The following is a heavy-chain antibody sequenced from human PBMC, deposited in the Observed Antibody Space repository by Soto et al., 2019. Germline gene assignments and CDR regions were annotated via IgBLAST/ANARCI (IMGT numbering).Heavy chain of an antibody. CDR3: ARDLGYYDFWSGWRALQRIDY. Sequence: ASVKVSCKASGYTFTSYGISWVRQAPGQGLEWMGRISAYNGNTNYAQRLQGRVTMTTDTSTSTAYMELRSLRSDDTAVYYCARDLGYYDFWSGWRALQRIDYWGQGTLVTVSS. CDR2: ISAYNGNT. CDR1: GYTFTSYG. D-gene: IGHD3-3*01. J-gene: IGHJ4*02. V-gene: IGHV1-18*01.